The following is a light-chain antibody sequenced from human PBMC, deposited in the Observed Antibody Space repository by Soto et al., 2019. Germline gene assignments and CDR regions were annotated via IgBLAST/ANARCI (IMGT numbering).Light chain of an antibody. CDR1: SSDIGRYNY. CDR2: EVN. J-gene: IGLJ1*01. Sequence: QSVLTQPASVSGSPGQSITISCTGTSSDIGRYNYVSWYQQKSGKAPKLILYEVNERPSGVPDRFSGSKSDNTASLTISGLQAEDEADYYCSSYTSSSTYVFGTGTKVTVL. CDR3: SSYTSSSTYV. V-gene: IGLV2-14*01.